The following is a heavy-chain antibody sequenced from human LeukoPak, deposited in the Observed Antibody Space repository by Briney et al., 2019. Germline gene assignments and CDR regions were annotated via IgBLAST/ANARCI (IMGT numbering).Heavy chain of an antibody. D-gene: IGHD3-10*01. Sequence: SVKVSCKSSGGTFSSYAISWVRQAPGQGLEWMGGIIPIFGTANYAQKFQGRVTITADESTSTAYMELSSLRSEDTAVYYCATRGMVRGVIIPNEYYFDYWGQGTLVTVSS. V-gene: IGHV1-69*01. CDR2: IIPIFGTA. CDR1: GGTFSSYA. CDR3: ATRGMVRGVIIPNEYYFDY. J-gene: IGHJ4*02.